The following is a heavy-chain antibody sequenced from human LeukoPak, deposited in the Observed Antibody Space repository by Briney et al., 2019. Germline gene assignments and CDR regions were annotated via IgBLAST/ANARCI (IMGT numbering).Heavy chain of an antibody. CDR3: AGSEQLVRLFDY. V-gene: IGHV3-30*04. CDR1: GFTFSSYA. J-gene: IGHJ4*02. Sequence: GRSLRLSCAASGFTFSSYAMHWVRQAPGKGLEWVAVISYDGSNKYYADSMKGRFTISRDNSKNTLYLQMNSLRAEDTAVYYCAGSEQLVRLFDYWGQGTLVTVSS. CDR2: ISYDGSNK. D-gene: IGHD6-6*01.